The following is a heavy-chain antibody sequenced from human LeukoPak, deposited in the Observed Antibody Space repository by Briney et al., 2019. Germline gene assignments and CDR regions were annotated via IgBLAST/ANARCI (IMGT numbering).Heavy chain of an antibody. CDR3: ARRAAAVGTYYMDV. J-gene: IGHJ6*03. Sequence: PSETLSLTCTVSGGSINSYYWNWIRQPPGKGLEWIGYIYYSGGTNYNPSLKSRVTIAVDTSKNQFSLELSSVTAADTGVYYCARRAAAVGTYYMDVWGKGTTVTASS. CDR1: GGSINSYY. V-gene: IGHV4-59*01. CDR2: IYYSGGT. D-gene: IGHD6-13*01.